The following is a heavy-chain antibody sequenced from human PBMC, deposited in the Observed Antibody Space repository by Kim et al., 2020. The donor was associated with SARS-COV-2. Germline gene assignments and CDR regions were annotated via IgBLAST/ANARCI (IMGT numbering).Heavy chain of an antibody. Sequence: SVKGRFTITRDNSKNTLYLQMNSLRAEDTAVYYWARAAYSSSSGGLSFDYWGQGTLVTVSS. D-gene: IGHD6-6*01. J-gene: IGHJ4*02. V-gene: IGHV3-53*01. CDR3: ARAAYSSSSGGLSFDY.